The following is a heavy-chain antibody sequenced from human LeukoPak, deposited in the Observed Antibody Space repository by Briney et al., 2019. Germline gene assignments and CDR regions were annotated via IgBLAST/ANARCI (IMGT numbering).Heavy chain of an antibody. CDR1: GGSISSYY. J-gene: IGHJ6*03. D-gene: IGHD5-12*01. CDR3: ARLRGYDSGYYYYYYYMDV. CDR2: IYTSGST. V-gene: IGHV4-4*07. Sequence: SETLSLTCTVSGGSISSYYWSWIRQPAGKGLEWIGRIYTSGSTNYNPSLKSRVTMSVDTSKNQLSLKLSSVTAADTAVYYCARLRGYDSGYYYYYYYMDVWGKGTTVTISS.